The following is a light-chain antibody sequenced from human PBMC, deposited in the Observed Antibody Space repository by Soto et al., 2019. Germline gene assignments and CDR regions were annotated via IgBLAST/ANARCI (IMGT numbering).Light chain of an antibody. Sequence: EIVLTQSPATLSSFPGDRVTLSCRASQSIGSYLAWYQQKPGQAPRLLIYDASNRATGIPARFSGSGSGRDFTLTINSLEPEDFAVYYCQQRGNWPLTFGQGTKVDIK. J-gene: IGKJ1*01. V-gene: IGKV3-11*02. CDR2: DAS. CDR3: QQRGNWPLT. CDR1: QSIGSY.